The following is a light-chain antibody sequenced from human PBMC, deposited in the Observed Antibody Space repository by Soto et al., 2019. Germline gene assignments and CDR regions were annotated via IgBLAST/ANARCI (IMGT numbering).Light chain of an antibody. V-gene: IGKV3-15*01. CDR2: GAS. Sequence: EIVLTQSPGTLSLSPGERATLSCRASQSVSSTFAWYQQKPGQAPRLLIYGASTRATGIPARFSGSGSGTEFTLTISSLQSEDFALYYCQQYKDWPLTFGGGTKVDI. CDR1: QSVSST. CDR3: QQYKDWPLT. J-gene: IGKJ4*01.